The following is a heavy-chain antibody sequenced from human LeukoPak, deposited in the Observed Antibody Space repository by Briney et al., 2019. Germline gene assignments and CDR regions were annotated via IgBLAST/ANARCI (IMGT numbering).Heavy chain of an antibody. CDR1: GFTVSSYG. V-gene: IGHV3-33*01. CDR3: ARAQRLDYYDSSGYSEYYFDY. J-gene: IGHJ4*02. Sequence: GGSLRLSCAASGFTVSSYGMHWVRQAPGKGLEWVAVIWYDGSNKYYADSVKGRFTISRDNSKNTLYLQMNSLRAEDTAVYYCARAQRLDYYDSSGYSEYYFDYWGQGTLVTVSS. D-gene: IGHD3-22*01. CDR2: IWYDGSNK.